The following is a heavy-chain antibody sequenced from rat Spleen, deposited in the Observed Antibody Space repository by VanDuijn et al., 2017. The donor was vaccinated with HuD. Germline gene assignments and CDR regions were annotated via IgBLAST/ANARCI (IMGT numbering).Heavy chain of an antibody. CDR1: GFTFSDYY. Sequence: EVQLVESDGGLVQPGRSLKLSCAASGFTFSDYYMAWVRQAPTKGLEWVATISYDGGSTYYRDSVKGRFTISRDNAKSTLYLQMDSLRSEDTATYYCTTEGYYGYNYYVMDAWGQGSSVTVSS. J-gene: IGHJ4*01. CDR3: TTEGYYGYNYYVMDA. CDR2: ISYDGGST. D-gene: IGHD1-9*01. V-gene: IGHV5-20*01.